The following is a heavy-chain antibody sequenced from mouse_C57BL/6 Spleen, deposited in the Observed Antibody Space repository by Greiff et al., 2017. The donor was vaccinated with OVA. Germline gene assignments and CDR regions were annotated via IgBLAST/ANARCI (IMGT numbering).Heavy chain of an antibody. D-gene: IGHD2-3*01. Sequence: QVQLQQPGAELVRPGSSVKPSCNASGYTFTSYWMHWVKQSPIQGLEWHGNLDPTDSETHYNQQFKDKATLAVDKSSSTDYMHLRALTSEDSAVYYCARVDGSLWFAYWGPWTLVTVSA. V-gene: IGHV1-52*01. J-gene: IGHJ3*01. CDR3: ARVDGSLWFAY. CDR2: LDPTDSET. CDR1: GYTFTSYW.